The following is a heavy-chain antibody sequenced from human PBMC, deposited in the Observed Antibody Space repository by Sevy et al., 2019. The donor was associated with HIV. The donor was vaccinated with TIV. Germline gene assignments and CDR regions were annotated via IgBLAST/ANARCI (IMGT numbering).Heavy chain of an antibody. CDR2: IKSKSEGGTT. V-gene: IGHV3-15*01. Sequence: LGGSLRLSCVASGITFSNVWMSWVRQAPGKGLEWVGRIKSKSEGGTTDYAAPVKVRFTISRDDSKNTLYLQMNSLQTEETAVYYCTPEALDYEDPDFYHYGMDVWGQGTTVTVSS. CDR3: TPEALDYEDPDFYHYGMDV. D-gene: IGHD4-17*01. CDR1: GITFSNVW. J-gene: IGHJ6*01.